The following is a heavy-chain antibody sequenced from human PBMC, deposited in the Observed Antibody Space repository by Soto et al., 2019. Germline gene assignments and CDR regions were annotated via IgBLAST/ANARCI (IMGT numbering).Heavy chain of an antibody. D-gene: IGHD3-22*01. CDR2: IKSKTDGGTT. Sequence: PAGSLRLSCATSGFTFSNAWMSWVRQAPGKGLEWVGRIKSKTDGGTTDYAAPVKGRFTISRDDSKNTLYLQMNSLKTEDTAVYYCTTDYYDSSAIAFDIWGQGTMVTVSS. CDR3: TTDYYDSSAIAFDI. J-gene: IGHJ3*02. V-gene: IGHV3-15*01. CDR1: GFTFSNAW.